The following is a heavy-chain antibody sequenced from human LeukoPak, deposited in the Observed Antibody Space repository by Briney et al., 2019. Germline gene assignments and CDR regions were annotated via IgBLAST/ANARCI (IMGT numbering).Heavy chain of an antibody. CDR2: ISGGGDNT. V-gene: IGHV3-23*01. Sequence: GGTLRLSCAASGFTFSTYGLSWVRQAPGKGLEWVSVISGGGDNTYYADSVKGRFTISRDNFKNTLYLQMNSLRAEDTAVYYCANGAAAGTPTMGDYWGQGTLVTVSS. CDR1: GFTFSTYG. CDR3: ANGAAAGTPTMGDY. J-gene: IGHJ4*02. D-gene: IGHD6-13*01.